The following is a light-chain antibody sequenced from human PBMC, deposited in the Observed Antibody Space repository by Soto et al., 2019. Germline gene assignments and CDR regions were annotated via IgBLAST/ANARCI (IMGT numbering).Light chain of an antibody. CDR3: CSYAGGNSVT. CDR1: SSDVGGYDY. V-gene: IGLV2-11*01. J-gene: IGLJ2*01. CDR2: DVS. Sequence: QSALTQPRSVSGSPGQSVTISCTGTSSDVGGYDYVSWYQQHPGRAPKVMIYDVSKRPSGVPNRFSGSKSGNTASLTISGLQTEDEADYYCCSYAGGNSVTFGGGTKLTVL.